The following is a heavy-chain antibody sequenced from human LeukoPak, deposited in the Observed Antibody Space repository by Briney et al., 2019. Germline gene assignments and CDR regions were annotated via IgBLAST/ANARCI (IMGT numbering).Heavy chain of an antibody. CDR1: GFTFSDYT. J-gene: IGHJ4*02. V-gene: IGHV3-21*01. D-gene: IGHD4-23*01. CDR3: ARLGDYGGLDY. CDR2: ISSSSSYI. Sequence: GGSLRLSCAASGFTFSDYTMNWVRQAPGKGLEWVSSISSSSSYIYYADSVKGRFIISRDNAKNSLYLQMNSLRAEDTAVYYCARLGDYGGLDYWGQGTLVTVSS.